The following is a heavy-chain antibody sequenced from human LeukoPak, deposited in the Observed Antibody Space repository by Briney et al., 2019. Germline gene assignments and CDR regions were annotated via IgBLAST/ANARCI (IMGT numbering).Heavy chain of an antibody. CDR1: GGSLSGFY. J-gene: IGHJ4*02. CDR3: ARESGFRGIAAVRH. CDR2: VYYAGST. V-gene: IGHV4-59*12. D-gene: IGHD6-13*01. Sequence: PSETLSLTCTVSGGSLSGFYWSWIRQPPGKGLEWIGYVYYAGSTTYNPSLKSRVTISVDTSKNQFSLKLSSVTAADTAVYYCARESGFRGIAAVRHWGQGTLVTVSS.